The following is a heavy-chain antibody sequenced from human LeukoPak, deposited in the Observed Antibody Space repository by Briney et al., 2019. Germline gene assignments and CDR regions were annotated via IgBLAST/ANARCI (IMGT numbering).Heavy chain of an antibody. CDR3: AEVEGRGEPELPDY. D-gene: IGHD1-26*01. CDR1: GFTFSSYA. CDR2: ISGSGGST. J-gene: IGHJ4*02. V-gene: IGHV3-23*01. Sequence: PGGSLRLSCAASGFTFSSYAMSWVRQAPGKGLEWVSAISGSGGSTYYADSVKGRFTISTDTSKNTPYLQMNSLRAEDTAVYYCAEVEGRGEPELPDYWGQGTLVSVSS.